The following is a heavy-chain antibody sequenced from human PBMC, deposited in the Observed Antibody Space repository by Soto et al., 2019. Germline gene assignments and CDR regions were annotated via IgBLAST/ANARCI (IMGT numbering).Heavy chain of an antibody. D-gene: IGHD6-13*01. CDR2: VISVTDGSTA. CDR1: GLTLSESW. CDR3: TTYSSSWYYFDY. J-gene: IGHJ4*02. V-gene: IGHV3-15*01. Sequence: GGSLRLSCEASGLTLSESWMSWVRQSPGKGLEWVARVISVTDGSTAAYAAPVKGRFTISRDDSKNTLFLQMNSLTTEDTAVYFCTTYSSSWYYFDYWGQGTLVTVSS.